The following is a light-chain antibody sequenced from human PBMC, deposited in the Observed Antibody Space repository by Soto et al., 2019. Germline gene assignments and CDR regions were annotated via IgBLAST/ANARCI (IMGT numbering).Light chain of an antibody. CDR2: GAS. J-gene: IGKJ1*01. CDR1: QRLSSN. Sequence: EIVMTQSPATLSVSPEERATLSCRASQRLSSNLAWFQQKPGQAPRLLLYGASTRATGVPARFSGRGSGTEFALNISSLQSEDFAVYYCQQYGNWPPWTFGQGTKVYIK. V-gene: IGKV3-15*01. CDR3: QQYGNWPPWT.